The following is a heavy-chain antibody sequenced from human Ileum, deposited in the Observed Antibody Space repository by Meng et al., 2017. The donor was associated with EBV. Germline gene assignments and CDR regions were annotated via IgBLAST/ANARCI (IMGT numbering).Heavy chain of an antibody. CDR2: IYYSGNT. CDR3: ARGGGGGSGSYYRWFES. V-gene: IGHV4-30-4*01. D-gene: IGHD3-10*01. CDR1: GGSINGGNYY. J-gene: IGHJ5*01. Sequence: QVQLQESGPGLVKPSQTLSLTCPVSGGSINGGNYYWSWIRQPPGKGLEWIGYIYYSGNTYYNPSLKSRVTISVDTSKNQFSLNLNSVTAADTAVYYCARGGGGGSGSYYRWFESWGQGTLVTVSS.